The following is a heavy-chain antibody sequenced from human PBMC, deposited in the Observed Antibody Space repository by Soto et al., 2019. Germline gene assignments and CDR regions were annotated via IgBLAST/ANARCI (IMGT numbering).Heavy chain of an antibody. CDR3: AHAMLYCTGGSCSTWFDS. CDR1: GFSLSTHGVG. CDR2: IYWDDDK. V-gene: IGHV2-5*02. J-gene: IGHJ5*01. D-gene: IGHD2-15*01. Sequence: QITLKESGPTLVKPTQTLTLTCTFSGFSLSTHGVGVGWVRQPAGKALEWLALIYWDDDKRYSASLNSRLTITKDNSTNQVVLTMTNMDPVDTAAYYCAHAMLYCTGGSCSTWFDSWGQGTLVTVSS.